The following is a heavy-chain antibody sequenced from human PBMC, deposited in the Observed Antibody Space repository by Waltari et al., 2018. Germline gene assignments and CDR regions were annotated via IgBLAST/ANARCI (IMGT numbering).Heavy chain of an antibody. CDR3: ARDLVSSSSIDY. CDR1: GGSISSRSYY. D-gene: IGHD6-6*01. V-gene: IGHV4-39*07. J-gene: IGHJ4*02. Sequence: QLQLQESGPGLVKPSETLSLTCTVSGGSISSRSYYWGWTRQPPGKGLEWIGSIYYSGSTYYNPSLKSRVTISVDTSKNQFSLKLSSVTAADTAVYYCARDLVSSSSIDYWGQGTLVTVSS. CDR2: IYYSGST.